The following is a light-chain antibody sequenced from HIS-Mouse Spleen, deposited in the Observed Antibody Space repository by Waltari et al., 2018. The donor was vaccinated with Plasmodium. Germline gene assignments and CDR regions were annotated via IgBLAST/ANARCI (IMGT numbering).Light chain of an antibody. CDR3: QQYNSYSLFT. V-gene: IGKV1-5*03. CDR2: KAS. J-gene: IGKJ3*01. CDR1: QSISSW. Sequence: DIQMTQSPSTLSASVADRVTITCRASQSISSWLAWYQQKPGKAPKLLIYKASSLESGVPSRFSGSGSGTEFTLTISSLQPDDFATYYCQQYNSYSLFTFGPGTKVDIK.